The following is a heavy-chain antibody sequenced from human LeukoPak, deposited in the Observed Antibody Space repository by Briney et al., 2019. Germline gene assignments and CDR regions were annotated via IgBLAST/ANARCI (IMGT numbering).Heavy chain of an antibody. CDR1: GFTFSSDS. CDR2: ISGSGVST. J-gene: IGHJ4*02. CDR3: AKDSFSSR. V-gene: IGHV3-23*01. D-gene: IGHD2-2*01. Sequence: PGGSLRLSCAASGFTFSSDSMTWVRQAPGKGLEWVSTISGSGVSTFYADPVKGRFTISRGNSKNTLYLHMNSLSAEDTAIYYCAKDSFSSRWGQGTLVTVSS.